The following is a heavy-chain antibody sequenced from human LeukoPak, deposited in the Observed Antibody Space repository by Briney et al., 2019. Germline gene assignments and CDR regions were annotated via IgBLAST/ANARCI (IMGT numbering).Heavy chain of an antibody. Sequence: GGSLRLSCAASGFSFCEYAMHWVRQAPGKGLEWLAVISLDGNDKYYAGSVKGRFALSRDNSKNTLDLQMNSLIPEDTAVYYCARTLWDTYDGYDYFFDYWGQGSLVIVSS. V-gene: IGHV3-30*09. D-gene: IGHD5-12*01. CDR3: ARTLWDTYDGYDYFFDY. J-gene: IGHJ4*02. CDR1: GFSFCEYA. CDR2: ISLDGNDK.